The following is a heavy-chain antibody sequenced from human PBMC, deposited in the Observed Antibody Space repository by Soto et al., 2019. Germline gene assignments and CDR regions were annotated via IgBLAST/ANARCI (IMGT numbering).Heavy chain of an antibody. D-gene: IGHD3-22*01. CDR2: ISSSSSTI. CDR3: AIKNTDYYDSSGRMDV. CDR1: GFTFSSYS. V-gene: IGHV3-48*02. Sequence: EVQLVESGGGLVQPGGSLRLSCAASGFTFSSYSMNWVRQAPGKGLEWVSYISSSSSTIYYADSVKGRFTISRDNAKNSLYLQMNSLRDEDTAVYYCAIKNTDYYDSSGRMDVWGQGTRVTVSS. J-gene: IGHJ6*02.